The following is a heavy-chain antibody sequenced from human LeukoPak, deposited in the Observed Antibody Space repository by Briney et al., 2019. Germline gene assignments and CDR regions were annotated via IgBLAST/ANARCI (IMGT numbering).Heavy chain of an antibody. J-gene: IGHJ4*02. D-gene: IGHD2/OR15-2a*01. CDR2: ISDDGTNK. CDR3: ARAGLSYFDY. CDR1: GFTFSSYG. Sequence: GRSLRLSCAASGFTFSSYGMHWVRQAPGKGLEWVSLISDDGTNKDYTDSVKGRFTISRDNSKNTLYLQMNSLRDEDTAVYYCARAGLSYFDYWGQGTLVTVSS. V-gene: IGHV3-30*03.